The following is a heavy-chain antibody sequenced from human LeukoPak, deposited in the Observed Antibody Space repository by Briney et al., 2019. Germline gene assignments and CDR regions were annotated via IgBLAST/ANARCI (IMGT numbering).Heavy chain of an antibody. D-gene: IGHD3-3*01. CDR1: GYTFTGYY. J-gene: IGHJ5*02. CDR3: AREYYDFWSGYSGHWFDP. V-gene: IGHV1-2*02. CDR2: INPNSGGT. Sequence: ASVKVSCTASGYTFTGYYMHWVRQAPGQGLEWMGWINPNSGGTNYAQKFQGRVTMTRDTSISTAYMELSRLRSDDTAVYYCAREYYDFWSGYSGHWFDPWGQGTLVTVSS.